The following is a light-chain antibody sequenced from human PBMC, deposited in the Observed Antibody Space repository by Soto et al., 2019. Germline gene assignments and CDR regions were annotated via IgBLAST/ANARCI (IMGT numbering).Light chain of an antibody. CDR1: SSDVGSYTL. CDR3: CSYAGSSTPYV. J-gene: IGLJ1*01. CDR2: EVS. V-gene: IGLV2-23*02. Sequence: SLRTQPAPVSRCPGRSIPISCTGTSSDVGSYTLVSWYQQHPGKAPKLIIYEVSKPPSGVSNRFSGSKSGNTASLTVSGLQADDEADYYCCSYAGSSTPYVFGIGTKVTVL.